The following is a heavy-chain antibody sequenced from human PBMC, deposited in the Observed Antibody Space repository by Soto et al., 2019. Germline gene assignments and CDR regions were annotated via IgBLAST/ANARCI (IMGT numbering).Heavy chain of an antibody. CDR2: IRRSGDTA. Sequence: PGGSLRLSCAASGFTFVNYVITWIRQAPRKGLEWGSAIRRSGDTAYYAHSAKGRVTMNRDNSKSGLYLEMSSLRAEDTALYYCAKDAVVGGGISAFDYWAREFWSPSPQ. CDR1: GFTFVNYV. D-gene: IGHD2-15*01. J-gene: IGHJ4*02. V-gene: IGHV3-23*01. CDR3: AKDAVVGGGISAFDY.